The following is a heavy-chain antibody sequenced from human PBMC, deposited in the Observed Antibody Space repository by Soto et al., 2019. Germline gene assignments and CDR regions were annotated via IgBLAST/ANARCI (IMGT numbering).Heavy chain of an antibody. D-gene: IGHD6-19*01. Sequence: TGGSLRLSCTASGFTFGDYAMSWVRQAPGKGLEWVSAISGSGISTYYADSVKGRFTISRDNSKNTLYLQMNSLRAEDTAVYYCAKEGEHSSGWANFDYWGQGTLVTVSS. CDR1: GFTFGDYA. CDR3: AKEGEHSSGWANFDY. J-gene: IGHJ4*02. CDR2: ISGSGIST. V-gene: IGHV3-23*01.